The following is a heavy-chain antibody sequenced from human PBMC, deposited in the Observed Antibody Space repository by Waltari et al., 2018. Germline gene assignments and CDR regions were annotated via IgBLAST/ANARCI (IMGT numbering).Heavy chain of an antibody. CDR2: LRKTGGT. Sequence: HVQLQESGPGLVKPSETLSLTCTVSGAFLRDAHWPWLRQAPGKGLEWIAYLRKTGGTKCTPSLQSRVTVSADTSKKQFSLRLTSVTAADTAVYYCARLPTKYYDSIGWGFFDQWGQGILVTVSP. D-gene: IGHD3-22*01. J-gene: IGHJ4*02. CDR3: ARLPTKYYDSIGWGFFDQ. CDR1: GAFLRDAH. V-gene: IGHV4-59*08.